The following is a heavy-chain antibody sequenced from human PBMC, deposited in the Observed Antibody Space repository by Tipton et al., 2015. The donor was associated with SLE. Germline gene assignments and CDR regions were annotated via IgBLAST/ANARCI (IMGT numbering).Heavy chain of an antibody. J-gene: IGHJ4*02. CDR1: GGSFSGYY. Sequence: TLSLTCAVYGGSFSGYYWSWIRQPPGKGLEWIGEINHSGSTNYNPSLKSRVTISVDTPKNQFSLKLSSVTAADTAVYYCARGRPPWGLRPFDYWGQGTLVTVSS. D-gene: IGHD3-16*01. CDR2: INHSGST. V-gene: IGHV4-34*01. CDR3: ARGRPPWGLRPFDY.